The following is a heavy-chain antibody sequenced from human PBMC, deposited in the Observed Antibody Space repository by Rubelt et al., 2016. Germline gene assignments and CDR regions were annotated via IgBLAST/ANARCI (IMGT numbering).Heavy chain of an antibody. CDR1: GYTFTGYY. CDR2: IIPILGIA. Sequence: QVQLVQSGAEVKKPGSSVKVSCKASGYTFTGYYMHWVRQAPGQGLEWMGRIIPILGIANYAQKFQGRVTITADKSTSPAYMELSSLRSEDTAVYYCAYDSSGSHLRPWGQGTLVTVSS. CDR3: AYDSSGSHLRP. D-gene: IGHD3-22*01. V-gene: IGHV1-69*09. J-gene: IGHJ5*02.